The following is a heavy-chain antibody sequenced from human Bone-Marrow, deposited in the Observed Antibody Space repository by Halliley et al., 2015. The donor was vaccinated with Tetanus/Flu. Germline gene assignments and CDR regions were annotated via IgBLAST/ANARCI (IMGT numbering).Heavy chain of an antibody. V-gene: IGHV4-59*09. CDR3: ARGYYSGNYDVNDY. D-gene: IGHD1-26*01. CDR2: IYYSGTP. J-gene: IGHJ4*02. Sequence: ECIGYIYYSGTPNYNPPLKTRVTISVDTSKNQFSLKLSSVTAADTAVYYCARGYYSGNYDVNDYWGQGTLVTVSS.